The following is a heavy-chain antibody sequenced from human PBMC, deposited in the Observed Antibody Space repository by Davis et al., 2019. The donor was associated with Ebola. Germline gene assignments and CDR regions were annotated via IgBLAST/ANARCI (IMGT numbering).Heavy chain of an antibody. CDR2: IYPGDSDT. Sequence: GESLKISCKSSGYNFATYWIGWVRQLPGKGLEWMGIIYPGDSDTRYSSSFEGQVTISADRSISTAYLQWSSLKASDTALYYCARPSTSGQGNGFNIWGQGTMVRVSS. CDR3: ARPSTSGQGNGFNI. D-gene: IGHD2-8*01. CDR1: GYNFATYW. J-gene: IGHJ3*02. V-gene: IGHV5-51*01.